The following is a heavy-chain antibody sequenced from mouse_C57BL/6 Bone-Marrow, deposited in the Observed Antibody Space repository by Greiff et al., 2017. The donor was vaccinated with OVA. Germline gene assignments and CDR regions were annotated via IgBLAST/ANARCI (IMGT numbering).Heavy chain of an antibody. D-gene: IGHD2-4*01. V-gene: IGHV5-2*01. CDR2: INSDGGST. J-gene: IGHJ3*01. CDR1: EYEFPSHD. CDR3: GRRDDYDEEVWFAY. Sequence: EVQLVESGGGLVQPGESLKLSCESNEYEFPSHDMSWVRKTPEKRLELVAAINSDGGSTYYPDTMERRFIISRDNTKKTLYLQMSSLRSEDKALYYCGRRDDYDEEVWFAYWGQGTLVTVSA.